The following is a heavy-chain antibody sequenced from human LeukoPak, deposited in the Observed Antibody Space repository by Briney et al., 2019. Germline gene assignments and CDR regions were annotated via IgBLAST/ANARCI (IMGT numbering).Heavy chain of an antibody. Sequence: PGRSLRLSCAASGFTFDDYAMHWVRQAPGKGLEWVSYISSSGSTIYYADSVKGRFTISRDNAKNSLYLQMNSLRAEDTAVYYCARDLWKYPFDYWGQGTLVTVSS. CDR3: ARDLWKYPFDY. D-gene: IGHD1-7*01. J-gene: IGHJ4*02. V-gene: IGHV3-11*01. CDR1: GFTFDDYA. CDR2: ISSSGSTI.